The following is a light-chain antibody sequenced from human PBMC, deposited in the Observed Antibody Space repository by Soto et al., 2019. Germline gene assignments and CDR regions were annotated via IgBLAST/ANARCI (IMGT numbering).Light chain of an antibody. CDR2: EGS. CDR1: SSDVGRYNL. CDR3: CSYAGSSTIYV. J-gene: IGLJ1*01. V-gene: IGLV2-23*01. Sequence: QSVLTQPASVSGSPGQSITISCTGTSSDVGRYNLVSWYQQHPGKAPKLMIYEGSKRPSGVSNRFSGSKSGNTASLTISGLQAEDEADYYCCSYAGSSTIYVFGTGTKLTVL.